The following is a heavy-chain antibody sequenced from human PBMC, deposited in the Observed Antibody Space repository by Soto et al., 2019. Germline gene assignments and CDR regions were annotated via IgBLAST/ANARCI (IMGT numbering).Heavy chain of an antibody. CDR2: IYHSGST. D-gene: IGHD3-22*01. Sequence: PSETQSLTCAVSGGYIRSSNLWSWVRQPPGKGLEWIGEIYHSGSTNYNPSLKSRVTISVDKSKNQFSLKLSSVTAADTAVYYCASRPYYEAAFDIWGQGTMVTVSS. J-gene: IGHJ3*02. V-gene: IGHV4-4*02. CDR1: GGYIRSSNL. CDR3: ASRPYYEAAFDI.